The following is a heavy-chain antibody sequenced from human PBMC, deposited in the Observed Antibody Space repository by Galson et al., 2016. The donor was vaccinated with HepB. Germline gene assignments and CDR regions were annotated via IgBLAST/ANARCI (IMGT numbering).Heavy chain of an antibody. V-gene: IGHV3-23*01. J-gene: IGHJ4*02. CDR2: IRGSGDRT. CDR1: GFAFSSYA. D-gene: IGHD7-27*01. Sequence: SLRLSCAASGFAFSSYAMTWVRQAPRKGLEWVSVIRGSGDRTYYADSVKGRFTISRDNSKNTLHLQMNSLRAEDTAIYYCAKDNWGSGGPFDYWGQGTLVTVSS. CDR3: AKDNWGSGGPFDY.